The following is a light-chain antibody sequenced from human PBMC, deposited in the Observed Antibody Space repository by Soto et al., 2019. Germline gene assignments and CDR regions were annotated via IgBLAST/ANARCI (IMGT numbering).Light chain of an antibody. V-gene: IGKV3-15*01. J-gene: IGKJ5*01. CDR1: QSVSSN. CDR3: KHYNTWTSK. Sequence: IVITHSPATLSVSPVERSTLSFRASQSVSSNLAWYQQKPGQAPRLLIYGASTRATGIPARFSGSGSGTEFTLKIRSLQSEDFAVYYCKHYNTWTSKFGKGTRLEIK. CDR2: GAS.